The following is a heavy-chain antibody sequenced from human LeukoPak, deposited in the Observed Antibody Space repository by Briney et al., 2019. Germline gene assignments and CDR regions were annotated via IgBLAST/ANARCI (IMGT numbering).Heavy chain of an antibody. D-gene: IGHD3-3*01. CDR3: ARLWPTYYDFWSGYPWYPFDP. CDR2: TYYSGST. V-gene: IGHV4-39*01. CDR1: GGSISSSSYY. J-gene: IGHJ5*02. Sequence: PSETLSLTCTVSGGSISSSSYYWGWIRQPPGKGLEGIGSTYYSGSTYYNPSLKSRVTIAVDTSKNQFCLKLSSVTAADTAVYYCARLWPTYYDFWSGYPWYPFDPWGQGTLVTVSS.